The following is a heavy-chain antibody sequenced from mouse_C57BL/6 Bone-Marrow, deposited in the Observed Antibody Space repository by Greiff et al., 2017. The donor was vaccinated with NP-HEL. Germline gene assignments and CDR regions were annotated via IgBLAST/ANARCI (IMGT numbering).Heavy chain of an antibody. Sequence: QVHVKQSGAELVRPGTSVKMSCKASGYTFTNYWIGWAKQRPGHGLEWIGDIYPGGGYTNYNEKFKGKATLTADKSSSTAYMQFSSLTSEDSAIYYCARLNYERYFDVWGTGTTVTVSS. CDR2: IYPGGGYT. CDR1: GYTFTNYW. CDR3: ARLNYERYFDV. D-gene: IGHD1-1*01. V-gene: IGHV1-63*01. J-gene: IGHJ1*03.